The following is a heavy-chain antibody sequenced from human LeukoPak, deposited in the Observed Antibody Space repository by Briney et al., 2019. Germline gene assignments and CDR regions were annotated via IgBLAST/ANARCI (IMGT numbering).Heavy chain of an antibody. V-gene: IGHV3-66*01. D-gene: IGHD6-19*01. CDR3: ASGYSSGWLDY. CDR1: GFTVSSNY. Sequence: GGSLRLSCAASGFTVSSNYMSWVRQAPGKGLEWGSVIYSGGSTYYADSVKGRFTIPRDNSKNTLYLQMNSLRAEDTAVYYCASGYSSGWLDYWGQGTLVTVSS. CDR2: IYSGGST. J-gene: IGHJ4*02.